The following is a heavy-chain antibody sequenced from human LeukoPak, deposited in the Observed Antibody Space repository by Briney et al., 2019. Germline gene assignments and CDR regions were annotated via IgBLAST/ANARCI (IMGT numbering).Heavy chain of an antibody. CDR3: ASPVLRYFGWYGMDV. V-gene: IGHV1-69*04. J-gene: IGHJ6*02. Sequence: SVKVSCKASGGTFSSYAISWVRPAPGQGLEWMGRIIPILGIANYAQKFQGRVTITADKSTSTAYMELSSLRSEDTAVYYCASPVLRYFGWYGMDVWGQGTTVTVSS. CDR2: IIPILGIA. D-gene: IGHD3-9*01. CDR1: GGTFSSYA.